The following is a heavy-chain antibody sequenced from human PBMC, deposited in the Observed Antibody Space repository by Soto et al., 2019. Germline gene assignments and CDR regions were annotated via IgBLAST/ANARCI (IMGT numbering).Heavy chain of an antibody. CDR1: GGSISSSSYY. V-gene: IGHV4-39*01. J-gene: IGHJ6*02. D-gene: IGHD6-13*01. Sequence: QLQLQESGPGLVKPSETLSLTCTVSGGSISSSSYYWGWIRQPPGKGLEWIGSIYYSGSTYYNPSLKSRVPLSVATSKTQFSLKLSSVTAAYTAVYYCASLGGSSSSWYSLYYYGMDVWGQGTTVTVSS. CDR2: IYYSGST. CDR3: ASLGGSSSSWYSLYYYGMDV.